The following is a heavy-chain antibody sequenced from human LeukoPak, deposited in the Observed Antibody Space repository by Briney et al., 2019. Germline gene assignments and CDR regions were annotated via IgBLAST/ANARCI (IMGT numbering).Heavy chain of an antibody. CDR3: TTDLGDYGDYLRC. CDR2: IYSGGST. V-gene: IGHV3-53*01. D-gene: IGHD4-17*01. Sequence: GGSLRLSCAASGFTVSSNYMSWVRQAPGKGLEWVSVIYSGGSTYYADSVKGRFTISRDNSKNTLYLQMNSLRAEDTAVYYCTTDLGDYGDYLRCWGQGTLVTVSS. J-gene: IGHJ4*02. CDR1: GFTVSSNY.